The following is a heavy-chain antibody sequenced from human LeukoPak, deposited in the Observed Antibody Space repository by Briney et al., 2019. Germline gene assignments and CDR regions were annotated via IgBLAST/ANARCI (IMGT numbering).Heavy chain of an antibody. CDR2: IYSGGST. Sequence: RAGGSLRLSCAASGFTVSSNYMSWVRQAPGKGLEWVSVIYSGGSTYYADSVKGRFTIPRDNSKNTLYLQMNSLRAGDTAVYYCARDKGGHYDYWGQGTPVTVSS. J-gene: IGHJ4*02. V-gene: IGHV3-53*01. CDR1: GFTVSSNY. CDR3: ARDKGGHYDY. D-gene: IGHD3-16*01.